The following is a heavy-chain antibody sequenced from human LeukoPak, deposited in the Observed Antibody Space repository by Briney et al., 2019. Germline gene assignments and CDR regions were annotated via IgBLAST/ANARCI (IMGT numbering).Heavy chain of an antibody. D-gene: IGHD1-1*01. CDR3: AKESGTDSI. Sequence: ALRLSCAASGITFGDYGMPWVRQGPGKGLEWVSGISWNSGSIGYADSVKGRFTISRDNAKNSLYLQMNSLRAEDTALYYCAKESGTDSIWGQGTMVTVSS. V-gene: IGHV3-9*01. J-gene: IGHJ3*02. CDR2: ISWNSGSI. CDR1: GITFGDYG.